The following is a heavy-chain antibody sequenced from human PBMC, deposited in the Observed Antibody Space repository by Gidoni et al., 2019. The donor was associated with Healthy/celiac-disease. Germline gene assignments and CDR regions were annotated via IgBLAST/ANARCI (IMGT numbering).Heavy chain of an antibody. D-gene: IGHD4-4*01. Sequence: MNWVRQAPGKGLEWVSSISSSSSYISYADSVKGRFTISRHNAKNSLYLQMNSLRAEDTAVYYCARGGNTVRGAFDIWGQGTMVTVSS. J-gene: IGHJ3*02. CDR2: ISSSSSYI. CDR3: ARGGNTVRGAFDI. V-gene: IGHV3-21*01.